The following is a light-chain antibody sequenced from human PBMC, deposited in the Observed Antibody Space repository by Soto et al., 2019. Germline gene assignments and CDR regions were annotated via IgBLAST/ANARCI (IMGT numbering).Light chain of an antibody. CDR3: QQYYTTLT. V-gene: IGKV4-1*01. Sequence: DIVMTQSPDSLAVSLGERDTINCKASQSVLRISNNKNYLAWYQQKPGQPPRVHISWASTRESGVPDRFSGSGSGTDFTLTITSLQAEDVAVYYCQQYYTTLTFGGGTKVEIK. J-gene: IGKJ4*01. CDR1: QSVLRISNNKNY. CDR2: WAS.